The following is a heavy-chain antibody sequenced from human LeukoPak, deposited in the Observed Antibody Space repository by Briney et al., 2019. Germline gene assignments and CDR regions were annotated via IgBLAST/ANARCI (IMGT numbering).Heavy chain of an antibody. CDR2: ISGSGGST. V-gene: IGHV3-23*01. CDR1: GFTFSSYA. J-gene: IGHJ4*02. D-gene: IGHD2-2*01. Sequence: GGSLRLSCATSGFTFSSYAMSWVRQAPGKGLEWVSAISGSGGSTYYADSVKGRFTISRDNSKNTLYLQMNSLRAEDTAVYYCANSLVPAAIEEGMDYWGQGTLVTVSS. CDR3: ANSLVPAAIEEGMDY.